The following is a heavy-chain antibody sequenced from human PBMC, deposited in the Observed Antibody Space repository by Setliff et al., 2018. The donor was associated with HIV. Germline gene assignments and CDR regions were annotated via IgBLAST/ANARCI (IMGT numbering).Heavy chain of an antibody. CDR1: GFTFSNYW. CDR2: IRQDGSEQ. V-gene: IGHV3-7*03. J-gene: IGHJ4*02. Sequence: LRLSCAASGFTFSNYWMSWVRQAPGKGLEWVANIRQDGSEQFYVDSVKGRFTISRDNAKNSLYLQMNSLRAEDTAVYFCARGRGESRTNYFDYWGQGSLVTVSS. CDR3: ARGRGESRTNYFDY.